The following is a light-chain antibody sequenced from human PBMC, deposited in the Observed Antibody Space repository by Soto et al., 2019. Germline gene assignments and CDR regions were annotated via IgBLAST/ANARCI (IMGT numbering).Light chain of an antibody. V-gene: IGLV2-14*01. Sequence: QSALTQPASVSGSPGQSITISCTGTRSDVGGYKYVSWYQQHPGKAPKLMIYEVSNRPSGVSNRFSGSKSGNTASLTISGLQAEDEADYYCSSYTSSSTLVVFGGGTKLTVL. CDR3: SSYTSSSTLVV. J-gene: IGLJ3*02. CDR2: EVS. CDR1: RSDVGGYKY.